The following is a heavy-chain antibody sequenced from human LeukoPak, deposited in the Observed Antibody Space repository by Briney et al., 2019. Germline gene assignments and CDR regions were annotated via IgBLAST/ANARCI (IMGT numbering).Heavy chain of an antibody. D-gene: IGHD4-17*01. CDR2: IYPGDSDT. CDR1: GYSFTSYW. J-gene: IGHJ3*02. CDR3: ARRQTPDYGDPWGAFDI. V-gene: IGHV5-51*01. Sequence: GESLKISCKGSGYSFTSYWIGWVRQMPGKGLEWMGTIYPGDSDTRYSPSFQGQVTISADKSISTAYLQWSSLKASDTAMYYCARRQTPDYGDPWGAFDIWGQGTMVTVSS.